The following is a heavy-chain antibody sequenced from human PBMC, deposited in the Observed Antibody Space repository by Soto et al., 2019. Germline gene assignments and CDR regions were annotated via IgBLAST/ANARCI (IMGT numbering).Heavy chain of an antibody. D-gene: IGHD3-3*01. V-gene: IGHV3-74*01. CDR3: ARERPYDVWSAYYYGMDV. CDR2: INSDGSST. Sequence: GGSLRLSCAASGFTFSSYWMHWVRQAPGKGLVWVSRINSDGSSTSYADSVKGRFTISRDNAKNTLYLQMNSLRAEDTAVYYCARERPYDVWSAYYYGMDVWGQGTTVTVSS. J-gene: IGHJ6*02. CDR1: GFTFSSYW.